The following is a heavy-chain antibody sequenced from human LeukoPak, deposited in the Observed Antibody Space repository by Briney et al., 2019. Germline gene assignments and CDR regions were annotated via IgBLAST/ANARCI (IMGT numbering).Heavy chain of an antibody. CDR2: ISSNGGTT. V-gene: IGHV3-64D*09. Sequence: GGSLRLSCSASGFTFSNYAMHWVRQAPGKGLEYVSAISSNGGTTYYADSVTDRFTISRDTSKNTLYLQMSSLRVEDTAVYYCVRDRPTGIYGDSSGYYWGLLDYWGQGTLVTVSP. CDR1: GFTFSNYA. CDR3: VRDRPTGIYGDSSGYYWGLLDY. D-gene: IGHD3-22*01. J-gene: IGHJ4*02.